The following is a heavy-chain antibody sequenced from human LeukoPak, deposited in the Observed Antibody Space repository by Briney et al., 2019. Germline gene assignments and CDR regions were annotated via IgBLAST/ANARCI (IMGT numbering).Heavy chain of an antibody. V-gene: IGHV3-21*01. CDR2: ISSSSIYI. D-gene: IGHD4-17*01. J-gene: IGHJ3*02. Sequence: PGGSLRLSCAASGFTFSSYEMNWVRQAPGKGLEWVSSISSSSIYIYYADSFKGRSTISRDNAKNSLYLQMNSLRAEDTAVYYCARRSVTTSYDAFDIWGQGAMVTVSS. CDR3: ARRSVTTSYDAFDI. CDR1: GFTFSSYE.